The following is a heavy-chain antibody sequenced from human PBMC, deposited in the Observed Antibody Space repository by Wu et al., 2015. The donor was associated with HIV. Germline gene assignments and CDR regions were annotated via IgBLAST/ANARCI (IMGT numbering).Heavy chain of an antibody. J-gene: IGHJ5*02. CDR2: INPNTGDT. CDR3: ARGREYKEYDMGNWLDP. D-gene: IGHD5-12*01. Sequence: VQLVQSETEMKKPGASLKVSCKASGYTFSAYDINWVRQAPGQGLEWVGWINPNTGDTNYAQIFRGRVTMTRDTSITTAYMELSRLTSDDTAVYYCARGREYKEYDMGNWLDPVGPREPWSPSPQ. V-gene: IGHV1-2*02. CDR1: GYTFSAYD.